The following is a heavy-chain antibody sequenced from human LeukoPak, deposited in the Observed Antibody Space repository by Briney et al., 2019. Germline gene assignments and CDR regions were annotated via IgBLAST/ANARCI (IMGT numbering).Heavy chain of an antibody. CDR1: GYTFTGYY. D-gene: IGHD6-6*01. J-gene: IGHJ4*02. V-gene: IGHV1-2*02. CDR2: INPNSGGT. Sequence: ASVKVSCKASGYTFTGYYMHWVRQAPGQGLEWMGWINPNSGGTNYAQKFQGRVTTTRDTSISTAYMELSRLRSDDTAVYYCARSLSIAARPFDYWGQGTLVTVSS. CDR3: ARSLSIAARPFDY.